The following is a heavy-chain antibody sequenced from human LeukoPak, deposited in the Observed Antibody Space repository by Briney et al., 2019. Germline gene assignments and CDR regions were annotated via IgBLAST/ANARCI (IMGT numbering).Heavy chain of an antibody. CDR1: GFTFSTYT. D-gene: IGHD4-17*01. CDR2: IYGSGGAS. Sequence: PGGSLRLSCAASGFTFSTYTMNWVRQAPGKGLEWVSGIYGSGGASFYADSVKGRFTISRDNSQNTVFLQMDSLRDEDTALYYCANTLYGDYPRFDYWGQGTLVTVSS. V-gene: IGHV3-23*01. J-gene: IGHJ4*02. CDR3: ANTLYGDYPRFDY.